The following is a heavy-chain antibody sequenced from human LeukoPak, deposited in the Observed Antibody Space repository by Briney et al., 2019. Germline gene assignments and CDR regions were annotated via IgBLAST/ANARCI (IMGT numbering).Heavy chain of an antibody. CDR2: IYYSGST. CDR1: GGSISSSSYY. Sequence: SETLSLTCTVSGGSISSSSYYWGWIRQPPGKGLEWIGSIYYSGSTYYNPSLKSRVTISVDTSKNQFSLKLSPVTAADTAVYYCARPYSSGWYGDFDYWGQGTLVTVSS. CDR3: ARPYSSGWYGDFDY. J-gene: IGHJ4*02. V-gene: IGHV4-39*01. D-gene: IGHD6-19*01.